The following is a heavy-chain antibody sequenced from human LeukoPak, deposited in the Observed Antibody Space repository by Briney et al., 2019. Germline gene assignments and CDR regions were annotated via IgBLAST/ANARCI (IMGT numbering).Heavy chain of an antibody. CDR2: IYYSGST. Sequence: PSETLSLTCTVSGGSISSHYWSWIRQPPGKGLEWIGYIYYSGSTNYNPSLKSRVTISVDTSKNQFSLKLSSVTAADTAVYYCARHQRNYLDYWGQGTLVTVSS. V-gene: IGHV4-59*08. CDR3: ARHQRNYLDY. CDR1: GGSISSHY. J-gene: IGHJ4*02.